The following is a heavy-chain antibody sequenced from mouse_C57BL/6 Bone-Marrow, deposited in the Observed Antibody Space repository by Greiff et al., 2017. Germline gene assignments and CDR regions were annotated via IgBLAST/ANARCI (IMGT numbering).Heavy chain of an antibody. Sequence: VQLQQPGAELVMPGASVKLSCKASGYTFTSYWMHWVKQRPGQGLEWIGEIDPSGSYTNYNQKFKGKSTLTVDKSSSTAYMPLSSLTSEDSAVYYCAREGMLSAWFAYWGQGTLVTVSA. V-gene: IGHV1-69*01. CDR2: IDPSGSYT. J-gene: IGHJ3*01. D-gene: IGHD3-2*02. CDR1: GYTFTSYW. CDR3: AREGMLSAWFAY.